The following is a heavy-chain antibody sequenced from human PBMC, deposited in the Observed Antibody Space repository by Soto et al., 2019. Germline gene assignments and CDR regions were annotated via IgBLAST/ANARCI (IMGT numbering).Heavy chain of an antibody. CDR1: GFTFSSYW. Sequence: LRLSCAASGFTFSSYWMHWVRQAPGKGLVRVSRINSDGSSTSYADSVKGRFTISRDNAKNTLYLQMNSLRAEDTAVYYCARIVHGRYYFDYWGQGTLVTVSS. CDR2: INSDGSST. J-gene: IGHJ4*02. V-gene: IGHV3-74*01. D-gene: IGHD2-15*01. CDR3: ARIVHGRYYFDY.